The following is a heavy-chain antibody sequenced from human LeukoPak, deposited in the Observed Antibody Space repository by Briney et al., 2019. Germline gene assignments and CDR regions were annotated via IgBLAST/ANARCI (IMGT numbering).Heavy chain of an antibody. J-gene: IGHJ4*02. V-gene: IGHV1-8*03. CDR2: MNPNSGNT. CDR1: GYTFTSYD. D-gene: IGHD1-1*01. Sequence: ASVKVSCKASGYTFTSYDINWVRQAPGQGLEWMGWMNPNSGNTGYAQKFQGRVTITRNTSISTAYMELSSLRSEDTAVYYCARGRGTTGPDYWGQRTLVTVSS. CDR3: ARGRGTTGPDY.